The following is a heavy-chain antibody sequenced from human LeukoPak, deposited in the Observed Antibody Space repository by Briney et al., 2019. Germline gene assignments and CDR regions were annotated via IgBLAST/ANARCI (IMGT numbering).Heavy chain of an antibody. CDR3: ARNGGFGV. Sequence: SETLSLTCAVYGGSFSGYYWSWIRQPLGKGLEWIGEINHSGSTNYNPSLKSRVTISVDTSKNQFSLKLSSVTAADTAVYYCARNGGFGVWGQGTTVTVSS. CDR2: INHSGST. D-gene: IGHD3-10*01. J-gene: IGHJ6*02. V-gene: IGHV4-34*01. CDR1: GGSFSGYY.